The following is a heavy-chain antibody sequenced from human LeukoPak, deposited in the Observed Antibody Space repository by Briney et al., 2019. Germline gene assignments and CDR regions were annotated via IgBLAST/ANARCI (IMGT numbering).Heavy chain of an antibody. CDR3: ARIMITFGGVIAANDAFDI. D-gene: IGHD3-16*02. J-gene: IGHJ3*02. V-gene: IGHV1-18*01. Sequence: APVKVSCKASGYTFTSYGISWVRQAPGQGLEWMGWISAYNGNTNYAQKLQGRVTMTTDTSTSTAYMELRSLRSDDTAVYYCARIMITFGGVIAANDAFDIWGQGTMVTVSS. CDR1: GYTFTSYG. CDR2: ISAYNGNT.